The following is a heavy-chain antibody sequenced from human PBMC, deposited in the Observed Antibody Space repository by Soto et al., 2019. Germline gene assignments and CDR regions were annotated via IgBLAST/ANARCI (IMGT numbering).Heavy chain of an antibody. J-gene: IGHJ4*02. CDR3: AKDCKSGSGGLYRYFNS. Sequence: QVQLVESGGGGVQTGRSLRLSCTASGFTFSDYAMHWVRQAPGKGREWVAVMSHEGSAKYHADSVKGRFTISKDNSHNTLCLQIRSLRTDDTAVYSCAKDCKSGSGGLYRYFNSCAQGTPVTVSS. CDR2: MSHEGSAK. D-gene: IGHD6-19*01. V-gene: IGHV3-30*18. CDR1: GFTFSDYA.